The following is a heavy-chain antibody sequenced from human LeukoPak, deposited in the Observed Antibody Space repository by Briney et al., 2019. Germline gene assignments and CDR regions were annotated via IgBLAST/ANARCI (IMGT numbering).Heavy chain of an antibody. Sequence: GGSLRPSCAVSGFTLSNYGMHWVRQAPGKGPEWVAFIRHDGSNTNYADSVKGRFTISRDNSKNTLYLQMNSLRAEDTAVYYCARGDYENYWGQGTLVTVSS. J-gene: IGHJ4*02. CDR3: ARGDYENY. CDR2: IRHDGSNT. CDR1: GFTLSNYG. V-gene: IGHV3-30*02. D-gene: IGHD4-17*01.